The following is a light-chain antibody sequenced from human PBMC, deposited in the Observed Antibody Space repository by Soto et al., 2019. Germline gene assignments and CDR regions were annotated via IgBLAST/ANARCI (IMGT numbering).Light chain of an antibody. CDR1: QNINNY. CDR2: AAS. Sequence: DVPMTQSPSSLSASVGDRVTITCRASQNINNYLNWYQQKPGKAPKLLIYAASSLQSGVPARFSGPGSGTDFTLTITSLRPEDFATYHCQQSYTTPWTFGQGTKVEIK. CDR3: QQSYTTPWT. J-gene: IGKJ1*01. V-gene: IGKV1-39*01.